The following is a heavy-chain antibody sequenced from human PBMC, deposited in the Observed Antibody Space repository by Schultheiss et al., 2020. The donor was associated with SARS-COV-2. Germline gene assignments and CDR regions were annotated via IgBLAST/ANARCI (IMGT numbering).Heavy chain of an antibody. CDR3: ATSSLY. D-gene: IGHD3-16*02. CDR2: ISGSGSST. Sequence: GGSLRLSCTASGFTFGDYAMSWVRQAPGKGLEWVSGISGSGSSTYYADSVKGRFTISRDNSKKTLDLQMNSLRAEDTAVYYCATSSLYWGQGTLVTVSS. V-gene: IGHV3-23*01. J-gene: IGHJ4*02. CDR1: GFTFGDYA.